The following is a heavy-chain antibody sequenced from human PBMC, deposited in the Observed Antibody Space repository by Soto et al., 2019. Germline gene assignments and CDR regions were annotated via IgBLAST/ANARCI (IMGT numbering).Heavy chain of an antibody. CDR3: ARGSDFLYYYGMDV. J-gene: IGHJ6*02. V-gene: IGHV4-59*01. CDR1: GGSISSYF. Sequence: QVQLQESGPGLVKPSETLSLTCTVSGGSISSYFWTWIRQPPGKGLEWIGYIYYSGSTNYNPSLKTRVTISVDTSKNRFSLKLSSVTAEDTAVYYCARGSDFLYYYGMDVWGQGTTVTVSS. D-gene: IGHD5-12*01. CDR2: IYYSGST.